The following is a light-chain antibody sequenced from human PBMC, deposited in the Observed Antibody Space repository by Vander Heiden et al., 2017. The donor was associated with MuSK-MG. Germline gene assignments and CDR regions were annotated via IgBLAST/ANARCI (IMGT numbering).Light chain of an antibody. V-gene: IGLV3-21*04. CDR1: NLGSKS. CDR3: QVWDSSSDHVV. J-gene: IGLJ2*01. Sequence: SYVLTQPPSVSVAPGKTARITCGGNNLGSKSVHWYQQKPGQAPVLVIYYDSDRPSGIPERFSGSNSGNTVTLTISRVEAGEEADYYCQVWDSSSDHVVFGGGTKLTVL. CDR2: YDS.